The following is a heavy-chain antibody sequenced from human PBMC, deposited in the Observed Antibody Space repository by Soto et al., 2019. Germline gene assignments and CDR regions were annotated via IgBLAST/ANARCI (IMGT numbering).Heavy chain of an antibody. Sequence: SETLSLTCTVSGGSISSYYWSWIRQPPGKGLEWIGYIYYSGSTNYNPSLKSRVTISVDTSKNQFSLKLSSVTAADTAVYYCARGRGYYTHWFDPWGQGTLVTVSS. CDR1: GGSISSYY. CDR3: ARGRGYYTHWFDP. CDR2: IYYSGST. J-gene: IGHJ5*02. D-gene: IGHD3-3*01. V-gene: IGHV4-59*01.